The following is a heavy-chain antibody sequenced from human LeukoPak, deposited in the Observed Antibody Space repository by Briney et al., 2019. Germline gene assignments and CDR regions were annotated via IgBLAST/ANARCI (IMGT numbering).Heavy chain of an antibody. Sequence: SVKVSCKASGGTFSSYAISWVRQAPGQGLEWMGRIIPILGIANYAQKFQGRVTITADKSTSTAYMGLSSLRSEDTAVYYCASRTITGTTWWFDPWGQGTLVTVSS. J-gene: IGHJ5*02. D-gene: IGHD1-20*01. CDR2: IIPILGIA. CDR3: ASRTITGTTWWFDP. V-gene: IGHV1-69*04. CDR1: GGTFSSYA.